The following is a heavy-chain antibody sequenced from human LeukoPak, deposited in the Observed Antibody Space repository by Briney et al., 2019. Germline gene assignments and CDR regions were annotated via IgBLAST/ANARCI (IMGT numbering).Heavy chain of an antibody. V-gene: IGHV3-21*01. Sequence: GGSLRLSCAASGFTFSSYSMNWVRQAPGKGLEWVSSISSSSSYIYYADSVKGRFTISRDNAKNSLYLQMNSLRAEDTAVYYCAKDPRRWLPRWYFDYWGQGTLVTVSS. D-gene: IGHD4-23*01. J-gene: IGHJ4*02. CDR2: ISSSSSYI. CDR3: AKDPRRWLPRWYFDY. CDR1: GFTFSSYS.